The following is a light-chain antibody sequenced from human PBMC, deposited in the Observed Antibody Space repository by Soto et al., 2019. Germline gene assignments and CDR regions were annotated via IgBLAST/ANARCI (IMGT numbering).Light chain of an antibody. V-gene: IGKV3-15*01. CDR3: QQYNNWPTT. CDR2: GAS. Sequence: EIVLTQSPATLSVSLGERATLSCRASQSVSSNLAWYHQKPGQAPRLLIYGASTRATGIPARFSGSGSGTEFTLTISSLQSEDFAVYYCQQYNNWPTTFGQGTKVEIK. CDR1: QSVSSN. J-gene: IGKJ1*01.